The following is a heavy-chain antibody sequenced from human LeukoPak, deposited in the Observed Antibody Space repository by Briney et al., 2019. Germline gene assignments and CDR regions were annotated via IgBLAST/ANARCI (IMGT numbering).Heavy chain of an antibody. D-gene: IGHD3-10*01. CDR3: AKTVIWFGVNYMDV. J-gene: IGHJ6*03. Sequence: GGSLRLSCAASGFTFSSCGMSWVRQAPGKGLEWVSAISGSGGSTYYADSVKGRFTISRDNSKNTLYLQMNSLRAEDTAVYYCAKTVIWFGVNYMDVWGKGTTVTISS. CDR1: GFTFSSCG. V-gene: IGHV3-23*01. CDR2: ISGSGGST.